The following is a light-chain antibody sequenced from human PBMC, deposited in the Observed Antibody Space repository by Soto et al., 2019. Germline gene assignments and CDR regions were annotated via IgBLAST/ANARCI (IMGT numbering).Light chain of an antibody. CDR3: QSYDSSNGVV. V-gene: IGLV6-57*04. Sequence: NFMLTQPHSVSESPGKTVTISCTRSSGSIASNYVQWYQQRPGSAPTTVIYEDNQRPSGVPDRFSGSIDSSPNSASLTISGLKTEDEADYYCQSYDSSNGVVFGGGTKLTVL. CDR1: SGSIASNY. J-gene: IGLJ2*01. CDR2: EDN.